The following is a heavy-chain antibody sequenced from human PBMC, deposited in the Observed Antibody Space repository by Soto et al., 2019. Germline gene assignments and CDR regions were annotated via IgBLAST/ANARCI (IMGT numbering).Heavy chain of an antibody. Sequence: PVESLNNSSKGSGYSFTSYWISWVRQMPGKGLEWMGRIDPSDSYTNYSPSLQGHVPISADKSISTAYLQWSSLKASDTAMYFCASHIRFVKWQNYSGMDVWRKGTTVTVSS. V-gene: IGHV5-10-1*01. CDR2: IDPSDSYT. CDR3: ASHIRFVKWQNYSGMDV. CDR1: GYSFTSYW. D-gene: IGHD3-3*01. J-gene: IGHJ6*04.